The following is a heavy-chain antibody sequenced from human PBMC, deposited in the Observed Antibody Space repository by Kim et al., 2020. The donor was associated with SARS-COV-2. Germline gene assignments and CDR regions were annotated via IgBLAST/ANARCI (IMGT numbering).Heavy chain of an antibody. CDR1: GFTFSSYW. Sequence: GGSLRLSCAASGFTFSSYWMSWVRQAPGKGLEWVANIKQDGSEKYYVDSVKGRFTISRDNAKNSLYLQMNSLRAEDTAVYYCARQYGQGQLVPERYWGQGTLVTVSS. J-gene: IGHJ4*02. D-gene: IGHD6-13*01. V-gene: IGHV3-7*03. CDR3: ARQYGQGQLVPERY. CDR2: IKQDGSEK.